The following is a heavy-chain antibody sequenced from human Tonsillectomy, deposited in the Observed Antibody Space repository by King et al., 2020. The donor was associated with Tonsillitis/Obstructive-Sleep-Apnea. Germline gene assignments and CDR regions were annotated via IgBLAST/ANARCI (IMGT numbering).Heavy chain of an antibody. CDR1: GFTFSSYA. Sequence: VQLVESGGGLVQPGGSLRLSCAASGFTFSSYAMSWVRQAPGKGLEWVSAISGSGGSTYYAESVKGRFTISRDNSKNTLYLQMNSLRAEDTAVYYCAKDKIFGVVIGRMGFDYWGQGTLVTVSS. J-gene: IGHJ4*02. D-gene: IGHD3-3*01. V-gene: IGHV3-23*04. CDR2: ISGSGGST. CDR3: AKDKIFGVVIGRMGFDY.